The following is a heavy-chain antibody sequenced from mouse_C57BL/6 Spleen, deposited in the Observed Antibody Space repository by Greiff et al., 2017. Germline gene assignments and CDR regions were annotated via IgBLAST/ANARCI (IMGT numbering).Heavy chain of an antibody. CDR2: IYPGVGVT. J-gene: IGHJ1*03. CDR3: ARYGGSSYDWYFDV. CDR1: GYPFGTSW. D-gene: IGHD1-1*01. Sequence: VQLQQSGPELVKPGASVKISCKASGYPFGTSWLNWVQRRPGRGLDWFGWIYPGVGVTYYTGRFKGKATLTADKSSSTAYMQLSSLTSEDSAVYFCARYGGSSYDWYFDVWGTGTTVTVSS. V-gene: IGHV1-82*01.